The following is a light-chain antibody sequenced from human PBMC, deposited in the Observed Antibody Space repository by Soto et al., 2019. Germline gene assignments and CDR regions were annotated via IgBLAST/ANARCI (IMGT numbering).Light chain of an antibody. V-gene: IGLV2-23*01. CDR1: SSDVGSYNL. CDR3: CSYAASYTWV. CDR2: EGS. J-gene: IGLJ3*02. Sequence: QSALTQPASVSGSPGQSITISCTGTSSDVGSYNLVSWYQQHPGKAPKLMIYEGSKRPSGVSNRFSGSKSGNTASLTISGLQAEDEADYYCCSYAASYTWVFGEGTKLTVL.